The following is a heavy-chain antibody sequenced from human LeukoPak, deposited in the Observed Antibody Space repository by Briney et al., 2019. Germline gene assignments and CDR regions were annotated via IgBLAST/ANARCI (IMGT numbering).Heavy chain of an antibody. CDR3: AGVNYLAPFDY. V-gene: IGHV3-33*01. D-gene: IGHD1-7*01. CDR2: IWYDGSNK. J-gene: IGHJ4*02. Sequence: PGGSLRLSCAASGFTFSSYGMHWVRQAPGKGLEWVAVIWYDGSNKYYADSVKGRFTISRDNSKNTLYLQMNSLRAADTAVYYCAGVNYLAPFDYWGQGTLVTVSS. CDR1: GFTFSSYG.